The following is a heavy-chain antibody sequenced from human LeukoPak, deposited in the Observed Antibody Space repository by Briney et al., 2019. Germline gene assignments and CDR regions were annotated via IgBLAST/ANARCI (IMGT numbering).Heavy chain of an antibody. J-gene: IGHJ5*02. CDR2: IIPIFGTA. Sequence: SVKVSCKASGGTFSSYAISWVRQAPGQGLEWMGRIIPIFGTANYAQKFQGRVTITTDESTSTAYMELSSLRSEDTAVYYCARGPMVRGVIIDNWFDPWGQGTLVTVSS. V-gene: IGHV1-69*05. CDR3: ARGPMVRGVIIDNWFDP. CDR1: GGTFSSYA. D-gene: IGHD3-10*01.